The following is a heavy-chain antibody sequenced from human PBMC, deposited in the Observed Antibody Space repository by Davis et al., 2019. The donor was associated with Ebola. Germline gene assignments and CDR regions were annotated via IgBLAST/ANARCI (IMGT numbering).Heavy chain of an antibody. CDR2: IIPIFGTA. J-gene: IGHJ4*02. CDR3: ARAPYCTGGVCYTGPDY. Sequence: SVKVSCKASGGTFSSYAISWVRQAPGQGLEWMGGIIPIFGTANYAQKFQGRVTMTRDTSTSTVYMELSSLRSEDTAVYYCARAPYCTGGVCYTGPDYWGQGTLVTVSS. CDR1: GGTFSSYA. D-gene: IGHD2-8*02. V-gene: IGHV1-69*05.